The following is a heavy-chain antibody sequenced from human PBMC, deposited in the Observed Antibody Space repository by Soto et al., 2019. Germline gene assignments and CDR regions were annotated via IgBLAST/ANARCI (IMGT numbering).Heavy chain of an antibody. CDR1: GYAFTSYC. V-gene: IGHV1-18*01. Sequence: ASVKVSWKASGYAFTSYCISWVLQAPGQGLEWMGWISAYNGNTNYAQKLQGRVTMTTDTSTSTAYMELRSLRSDDTAVYYCARATLVVAATVDWFDPWGQGTLVTVSS. J-gene: IGHJ5*02. CDR2: ISAYNGNT. D-gene: IGHD2-15*01. CDR3: ARATLVVAATVDWFDP.